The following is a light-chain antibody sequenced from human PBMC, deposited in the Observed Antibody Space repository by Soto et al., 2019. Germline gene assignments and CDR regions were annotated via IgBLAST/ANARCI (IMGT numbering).Light chain of an antibody. Sequence: QSPGTLSLSPGERATLSCRASQSVSSSYLAWYQQKPGQAPRLLIYGASSRATGIPDRFSGSGSGTDFTLTINRLEPEDIAVYYCQQRSNWRVTFGGGTKVDIK. CDR2: GAS. V-gene: IGKV3D-20*02. CDR3: QQRSNWRVT. J-gene: IGKJ4*01. CDR1: QSVSSSY.